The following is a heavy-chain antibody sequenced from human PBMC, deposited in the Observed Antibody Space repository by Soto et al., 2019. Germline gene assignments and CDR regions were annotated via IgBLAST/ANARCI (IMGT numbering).Heavy chain of an antibody. Sequence: PSETLSLTCAVYGGSFSGYYWSWIRQPPGKWLEWIGEINHSGSTNYNPSLKSRVTISVDTSKNQFSLKLSSVSAADTAVYYCATGRGVRGVIITTYYYYGLYVWGQGXTVTVSS. J-gene: IGHJ6*02. D-gene: IGHD3-10*01. CDR2: INHSGST. CDR3: ATGRGVRGVIITTYYYYGLYV. CDR1: GGSFSGYY. V-gene: IGHV4-34*01.